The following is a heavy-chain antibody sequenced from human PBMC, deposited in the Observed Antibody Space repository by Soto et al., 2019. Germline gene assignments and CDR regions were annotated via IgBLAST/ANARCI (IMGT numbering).Heavy chain of an antibody. Sequence: GPTLVNPTQTLTLTCTFAGVSLSTSGLGVGWIRQPPGNALEWLALIYWDDDKRYSPSLKSRLTITKDTSKNQVVLTMTNMDPVDTATYYCAHRRGGYCSSTSCPNWFDPWGQGTLVTVSS. CDR2: IYWDDDK. V-gene: IGHV2-5*02. CDR3: AHRRGGYCSSTSCPNWFDP. CDR1: GVSLSTSGLG. D-gene: IGHD2-2*03. J-gene: IGHJ5*02.